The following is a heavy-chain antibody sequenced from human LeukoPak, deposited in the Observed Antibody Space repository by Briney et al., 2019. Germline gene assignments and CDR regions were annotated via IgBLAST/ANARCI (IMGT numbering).Heavy chain of an antibody. CDR3: ARDFGDPGNHRFDP. J-gene: IGHJ5*02. Sequence: ASVKVSCKASGYTFTSYGISWERQAPGQGLEWMGWISAYNGNTNYAQKLQGRVTMTTDTSTSTAYMELRSLRSDDTAVYYCARDFGDPGNHRFDPWGQGTLVTVSS. V-gene: IGHV1-18*01. CDR2: ISAYNGNT. D-gene: IGHD1-14*01. CDR1: GYTFTSYG.